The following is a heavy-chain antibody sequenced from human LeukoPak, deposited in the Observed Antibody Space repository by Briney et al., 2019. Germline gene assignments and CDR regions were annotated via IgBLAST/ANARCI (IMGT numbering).Heavy chain of an antibody. CDR3: AKDIGRVDTASTYMDV. D-gene: IGHD5-18*01. V-gene: IGHV3-48*03. CDR2: ISSSGSTI. Sequence: PGGSLRLSCAASGFTFSSYEMNWVRHAPGKGLEWVSYISSSGSTIYYADSVKGRFTISRDNAKNSLYLQMNSLRVEDTALYYCAKDIGRVDTASTYMDVWGKGTTVTISS. CDR1: GFTFSSYE. J-gene: IGHJ6*03.